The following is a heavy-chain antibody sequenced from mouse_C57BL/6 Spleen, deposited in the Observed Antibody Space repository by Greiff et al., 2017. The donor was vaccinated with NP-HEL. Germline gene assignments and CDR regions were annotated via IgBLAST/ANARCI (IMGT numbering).Heavy chain of an antibody. J-gene: IGHJ4*01. Sequence: DVKLVESGGGLVQSGRSLRLSCATSGFTFSDFYMEWVRQAPGKGLEWIAASRNKANDYTTEYSASVKGRFIVSRDTSQSILYLQMNALRAEDTAIYYCARDAGGYDGNAMDYWGQGTSVTVSS. CDR2: SRNKANDYTT. CDR1: GFTFSDFY. D-gene: IGHD2-2*01. CDR3: ARDAGGYDGNAMDY. V-gene: IGHV7-1*01.